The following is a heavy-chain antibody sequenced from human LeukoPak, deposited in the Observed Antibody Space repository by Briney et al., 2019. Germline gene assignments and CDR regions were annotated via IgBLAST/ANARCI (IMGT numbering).Heavy chain of an antibody. J-gene: IGHJ4*02. CDR3: ARWHQLALDY. Sequence: GGSLRLSCAASGFTFSAYSMNWVRQAPGKGLEWVSSISSSGSYIYYADSVKGRFIISRDNAKNSLYLQMYSLRAEDPAVYYCARWHQLALDYWGQGTLVTVSS. D-gene: IGHD6-13*01. CDR2: ISSSGSYI. V-gene: IGHV3-21*01. CDR1: GFTFSAYS.